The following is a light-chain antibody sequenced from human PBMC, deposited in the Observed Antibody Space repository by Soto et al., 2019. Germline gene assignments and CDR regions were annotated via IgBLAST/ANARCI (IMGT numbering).Light chain of an antibody. CDR2: QVS. CDR3: SSYAGSNNFYV. CDR1: STDVGAYDF. V-gene: IGLV2-14*01. Sequence: QSALTQPASVSGSPGQSITISCSGTSTDVGAYDFVSWYQQYPGKAPKLIIYQVSERPSGFSSRFSGSKSGSTASLTISGLQAEDEADYYCSSYAGSNNFYVFGTGTKVTVL. J-gene: IGLJ1*01.